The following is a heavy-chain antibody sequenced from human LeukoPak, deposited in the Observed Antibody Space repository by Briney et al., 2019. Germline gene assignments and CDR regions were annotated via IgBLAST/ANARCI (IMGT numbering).Heavy chain of an antibody. J-gene: IGHJ6*02. CDR2: INPNSGGT. D-gene: IGHD3-16*01. CDR1: GYTFTGYY. Sequence: ASVKVSCKASGYTFTGYYMHWVRQAPGQGLEWMGWINPNSGGTNYAQKFQGRVTMTRDTSISTAYMELSRLRSDDTAVYYCARAKKITQNIPMDVWGQGTTVTVSS. V-gene: IGHV1-2*02. CDR3: ARAKKITQNIPMDV.